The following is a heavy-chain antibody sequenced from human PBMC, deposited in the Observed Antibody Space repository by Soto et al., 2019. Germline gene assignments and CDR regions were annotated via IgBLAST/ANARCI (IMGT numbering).Heavy chain of an antibody. D-gene: IGHD4-4*01. CDR3: AIPATSDFDY. Sequence: QVQLQESGPGLVKPSGTLSVTCAVSGGSISSSNWWTWVRQPPGKGLEWIGEIYHSGTTNYNPSLKSRVVISGDRYRYHLFLTLSSVTAADTAVYYCAIPATSDFDYWGQGILVTVSS. CDR1: GGSISSSNW. CDR2: IYHSGTT. V-gene: IGHV4-4*02. J-gene: IGHJ4*02.